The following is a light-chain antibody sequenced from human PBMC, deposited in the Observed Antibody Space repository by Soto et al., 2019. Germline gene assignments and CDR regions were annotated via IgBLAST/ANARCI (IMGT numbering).Light chain of an antibody. CDR2: DVS. J-gene: IGLJ1*01. Sequence: SALTQPASVSGSPGQSITISCTGTSSDVGGYNYVSWYQQHPGKAPKLMIYDVSNRPSGVSNRFSGSKSGNTASLTISGLQAKDEADYYCSSYTSSSTPYVFGTGTKLTVL. CDR1: SSDVGGYNY. CDR3: SSYTSSSTPYV. V-gene: IGLV2-14*01.